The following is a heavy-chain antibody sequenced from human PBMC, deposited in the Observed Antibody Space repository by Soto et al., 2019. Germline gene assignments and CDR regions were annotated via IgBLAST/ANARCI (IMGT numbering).Heavy chain of an antibody. CDR1: GGTIRSARYY. V-gene: IGHV4-31*03. CDR3: ARAQYGPSPWVNF. CDR2: IYYSGST. J-gene: IGHJ4*02. D-gene: IGHD2-8*01. Sequence: KPSETLSLTCTVSGGTIRSARYYWSWIRHHPGKGLEWIGYIYYSGSTFYNPSLKSRVTISVDTSKNQFSLNLSSVTAADTAVYYCARAQYGPSPWVNFWGQGTLVTVSS.